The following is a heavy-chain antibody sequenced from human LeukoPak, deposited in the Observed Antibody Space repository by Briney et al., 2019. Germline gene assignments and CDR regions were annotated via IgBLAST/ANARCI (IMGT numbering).Heavy chain of an antibody. CDR1: GDSVSSNTAI. CDR2: TFYRSKRYN. Sequence: SQTLSLTCAISGDSVSSNTAIWNWIRQSPSTLLEWLGRTFYRSKRYNDYAASVKSRIIINPDTSKNQFSLQLNSVTPEDTAVYYCARETYSALFTWGQGTLVTVSS. CDR3: ARETYSALFT. D-gene: IGHD2-21*01. V-gene: IGHV6-1*01. J-gene: IGHJ5*02.